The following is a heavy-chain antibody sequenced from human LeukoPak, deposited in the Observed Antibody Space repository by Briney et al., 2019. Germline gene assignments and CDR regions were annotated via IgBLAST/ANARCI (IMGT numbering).Heavy chain of an antibody. Sequence: SQTLSLTCTVSGGSIRSGDYFWSWIRQPPGKGLEWVGYIYYSGSTYYNPSLKSRVTISVDTSKNQFSLKLSSVTAADTAVYYCARVFDAPYGDYGYFDYWGQGTLVTVSS. D-gene: IGHD4-17*01. V-gene: IGHV4-30-4*01. J-gene: IGHJ4*02. CDR2: IYYSGST. CDR3: ARVFDAPYGDYGYFDY. CDR1: GGSIRSGDYF.